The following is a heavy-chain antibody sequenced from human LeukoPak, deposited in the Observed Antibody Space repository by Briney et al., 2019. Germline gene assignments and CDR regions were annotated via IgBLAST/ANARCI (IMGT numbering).Heavy chain of an antibody. Sequence: GGSLRLSCAASGFTLSDYYMSWIRQAPGKGLEWVSYISSSGSAIYYADSVQGRFTISRDNAKNSLYLQVNSLRAEDTAVYYCARERNSYFDYWGQGTLVTVSS. J-gene: IGHJ4*02. CDR3: ARERNSYFDY. D-gene: IGHD1-14*01. CDR1: GFTLSDYY. CDR2: ISSSGSAI. V-gene: IGHV3-11*01.